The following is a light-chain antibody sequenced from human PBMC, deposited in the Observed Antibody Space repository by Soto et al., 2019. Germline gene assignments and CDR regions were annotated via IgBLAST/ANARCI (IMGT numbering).Light chain of an antibody. Sequence: IVFTLSLATLSVSKGERATLSCRASQSVNIYLAWYQQKPGQAPRLLIYGASSRATGIPDRLSGSGSGTDFTLTISCLEPEDFAVYYCQQDGCLPPRFCQGAKVDVK. CDR2: GAS. V-gene: IGKV3-20*01. J-gene: IGKJ1*01. CDR1: QSVNIY. CDR3: QQDGCLPPR.